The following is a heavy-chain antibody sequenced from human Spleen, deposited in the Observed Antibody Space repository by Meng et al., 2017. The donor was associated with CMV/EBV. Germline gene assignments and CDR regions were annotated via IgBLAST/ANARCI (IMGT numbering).Heavy chain of an antibody. CDR1: GFTFSSFG. V-gene: IGHV3-23*01. CDR2: ISGSGGST. Sequence: GGSLRLSCAASGFTFSSFGMYWVRQAPGKGLEWVSAISGSGGSTYYADSVKGRFTISRDNSKNTLYLQMNSLRAEDTAVYYCAKDRGKARGGDYWGQGTLVTVSS. J-gene: IGHJ4*02. CDR3: AKDRGKARGGDY. D-gene: IGHD3-10*01.